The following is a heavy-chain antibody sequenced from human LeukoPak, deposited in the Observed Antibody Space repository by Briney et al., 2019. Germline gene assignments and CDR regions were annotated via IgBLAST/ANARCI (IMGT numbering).Heavy chain of an antibody. D-gene: IGHD3-3*01. CDR3: AREWRGDFWSGYYPLYFDY. Sequence: ASVKVSCKASGYTFTGYYMHWVRQAPGQGLEWMGWLNPNSGGTNYAQKFQGRVTMTRDTSISTAYMELSRLRSDDTAVYYCAREWRGDFWSGYYPLYFDYWGQGTLVTVSS. CDR2: LNPNSGGT. J-gene: IGHJ4*02. V-gene: IGHV1-2*02. CDR1: GYTFTGYY.